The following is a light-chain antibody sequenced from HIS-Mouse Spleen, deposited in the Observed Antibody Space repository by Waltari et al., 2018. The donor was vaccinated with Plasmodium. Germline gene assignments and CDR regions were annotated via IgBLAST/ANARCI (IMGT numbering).Light chain of an antibody. V-gene: IGLV3-10*01. CDR3: YSTDSSGNHRV. J-gene: IGLJ3*02. Sequence: SYELTQPPSVSVSPGQTARITCSGHALPTNYHYWYQPKSGQAPVLVIYEDSKRPSGIPERFSGSSSGTMATLTISGAQVEDEADYYCYSTDSSGNHRVFGGGTKLTVL. CDR1: ALPTNY. CDR2: EDS.